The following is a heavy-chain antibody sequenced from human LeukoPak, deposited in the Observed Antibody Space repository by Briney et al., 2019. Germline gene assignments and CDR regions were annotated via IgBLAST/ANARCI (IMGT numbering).Heavy chain of an antibody. D-gene: IGHD4-17*01. Sequence: GGSLRLSCAASGFTFNSHGMHWVRQAPGKGLEWVTFIPFDGGKIYYTDSVKGRFTISRDDAKSSLYLQMDSLRAEDTAVYYCASSGVKSVTTHGPWGQGTLVTVSS. CDR1: GFTFNSHG. V-gene: IGHV3-30*02. CDR3: ASSGVKSVTTHGP. CDR2: IPFDGGKI. J-gene: IGHJ5*02.